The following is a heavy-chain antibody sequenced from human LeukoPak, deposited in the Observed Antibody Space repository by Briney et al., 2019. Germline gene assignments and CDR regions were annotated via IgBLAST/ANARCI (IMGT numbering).Heavy chain of an antibody. CDR1: GFTFSSYS. V-gene: IGHV3-48*01. CDR2: ISSSSSTI. Sequence: PGGSLRLSCAASGFTFSSYSMNWVRQAPGKGLEWVSYISSSSSTIYYADSVKGRFTISRDNAKNSLYLQMNSLRAEDTAVYYCARDHHYYGSGSYLYYFDYWGQGTLVTVSS. D-gene: IGHD3-10*01. J-gene: IGHJ4*02. CDR3: ARDHHYYGSGSYLYYFDY.